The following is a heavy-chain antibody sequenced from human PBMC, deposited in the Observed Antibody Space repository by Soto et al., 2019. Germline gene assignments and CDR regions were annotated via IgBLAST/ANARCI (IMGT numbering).Heavy chain of an antibody. CDR2: INPSRGGT. J-gene: IGHJ4*02. Sequence: SVKVSSKASGYTFSSYYMHWVRQAPGQGLEWMGIINPSRGGTNYAQTFLGRVALASDTSKSTVYMELSSLISEDTAIYYCARTLHEYSSSWYDYWVQGTLVTVS. D-gene: IGHD6-13*01. CDR3: ARTLHEYSSSWYDY. CDR1: GYTFSSYY. V-gene: IGHV1-46*01.